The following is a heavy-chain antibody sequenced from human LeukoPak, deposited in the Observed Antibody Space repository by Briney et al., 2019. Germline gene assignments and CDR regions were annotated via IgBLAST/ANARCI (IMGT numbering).Heavy chain of an antibody. Sequence: GASVKVSCKASGYTFTSYYMHWVRQAPGQGLEWMGIINPSGGSTSYAQKFQGRVTMTRDMSTSTVYMELSSLRSEDTAVYYCATVPPGTIFGYYFDYWGQGTLVTVSS. D-gene: IGHD3-3*01. CDR2: INPSGGST. CDR3: ATVPPGTIFGYYFDY. V-gene: IGHV1-46*01. CDR1: GYTFTSYY. J-gene: IGHJ4*02.